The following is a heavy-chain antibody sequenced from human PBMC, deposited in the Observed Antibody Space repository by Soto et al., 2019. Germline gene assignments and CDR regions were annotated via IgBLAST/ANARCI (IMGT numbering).Heavy chain of an antibody. CDR2: ISGSGGST. CDR1: GSTFSSYP. Sequence: GGSLRLSCPASGSTFSSYPRSWVRQAPGKGLDWVSAISGSGGSTYYADAVKGRFTISRGNSKNTLYLQMNSLRAEDTAVYYCAKDRGVLVIDYYYYYGMQVWCRGTTVTVSS. V-gene: IGHV3-23*01. D-gene: IGHD2-15*01. CDR3: AKDRGVLVIDYYYYYGMQV. J-gene: IGHJ6*02.